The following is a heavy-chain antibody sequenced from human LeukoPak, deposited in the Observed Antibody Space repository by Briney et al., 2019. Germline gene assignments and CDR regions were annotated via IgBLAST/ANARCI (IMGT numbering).Heavy chain of an antibody. V-gene: IGHV4-59*01. CDR3: ARGRVSSSTWYSTYYYYFYMDV. Sequence: SETLSLICSVSDDSITMYYWTWIRQPPGKGLEWIGYVDHTGSTNFNPSLNGRVSISRDTTKNLFSLRLRSVTAADTAVYFCARGRVSSSTWYSTYYYYFYMDVWGKGTTVTVSS. CDR1: DDSITMYY. D-gene: IGHD1-1*01. J-gene: IGHJ6*03. CDR2: VDHTGST.